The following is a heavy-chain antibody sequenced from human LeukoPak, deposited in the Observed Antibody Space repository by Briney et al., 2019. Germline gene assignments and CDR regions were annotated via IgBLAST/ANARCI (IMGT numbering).Heavy chain of an antibody. D-gene: IGHD5-24*01. V-gene: IGHV1-69*06. Sequence: ASVKVSCKASGGTFSSYSISWVRQAPGQGLEWMGRIMPIFGTPNYAQKFQDRVTISADRSTTTAYMELRSLTADDTAVYYCATRDGYNPNNFYFYMDIWGMGTTVIVSS. CDR2: IMPIFGTP. CDR3: ATRDGYNPNNFYFYMDI. CDR1: GGTFSSYS. J-gene: IGHJ6*03.